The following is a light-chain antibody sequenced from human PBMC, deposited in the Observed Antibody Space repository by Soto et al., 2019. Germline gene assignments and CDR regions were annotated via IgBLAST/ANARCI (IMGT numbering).Light chain of an antibody. CDR3: RQTYSIPH. CDR2: AAS. CDR1: QSISSY. Sequence: DIQMTQSPSSLSASVGDRVTITCRTSQSISSYLNWYQHKPGQAPKLLIYAASSLQSGVPSRFSGSGSGTDFTLTISRPQHEAFPTSYCRQTYSIPHFGGGTKVDIK. V-gene: IGKV1-39*01. J-gene: IGKJ4*01.